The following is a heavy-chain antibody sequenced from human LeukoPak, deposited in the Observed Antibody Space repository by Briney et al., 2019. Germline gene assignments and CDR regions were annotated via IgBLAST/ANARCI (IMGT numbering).Heavy chain of an antibody. CDR2: ISGSGGGT. D-gene: IGHD5-18*01. CDR1: GFTFSSYA. V-gene: IGHV3-23*01. J-gene: IGHJ4*02. CDR3: AKATQIQLWFLDY. Sequence: GGSLRLACAASGFTFSSYAMSWVRQAPGKGLEWVSAISGSGGGTYYADSVKGRFTISRDNSKNTLFLQMNSLRAEDTAVYYCAKATQIQLWFLDYWGQGTLVTVSS.